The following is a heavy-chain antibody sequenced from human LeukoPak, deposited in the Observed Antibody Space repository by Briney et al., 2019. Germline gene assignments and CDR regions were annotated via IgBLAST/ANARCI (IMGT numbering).Heavy chain of an antibody. CDR3: AKDHLNHDIVVVPAGTGILDY. J-gene: IGHJ4*02. CDR1: APTVSIYA. D-gene: IGHD2-2*01. V-gene: IGHV3-23*01. CDR2: ITVSGGTT. Sequence: GRSPTPSLSPFAPTVSIYAIRCVRPAPGEWPEWVSAITVSGGTTSSADSVKVRFTISRDNSKNKLYLQMNSLRAEETLVYYCAKDHLNHDIVVVPAGTGILDYWGQGTLVTVS.